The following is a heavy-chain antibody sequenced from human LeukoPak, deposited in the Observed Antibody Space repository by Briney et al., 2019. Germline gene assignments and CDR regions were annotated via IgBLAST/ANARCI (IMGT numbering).Heavy chain of an antibody. Sequence: SQTLSLTCAISGDSVSSINGAWNWIRQSPSRGLEWLGRTYYRSKWYNDYAVSMKGRITINPDTSKNQFSLQLNSVTPGDTAVYYCARDVGNSGWYTFDYWGQGTLVTVSS. CDR3: ARDVGNSGWYTFDY. V-gene: IGHV6-1*01. J-gene: IGHJ4*02. CDR2: TYYRSKWYN. D-gene: IGHD6-19*01. CDR1: GDSVSSINGA.